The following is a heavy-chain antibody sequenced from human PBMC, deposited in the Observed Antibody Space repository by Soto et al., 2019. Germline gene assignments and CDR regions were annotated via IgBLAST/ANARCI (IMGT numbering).Heavy chain of an antibody. D-gene: IGHD1-20*01. J-gene: IGHJ4*02. CDR2: ISGGGGST. CDR1: GFTFSSYA. Sequence: GGSLRLSCAASGFTFSSYAMSWVRQAPGKGLEWVSAISGGGGSTYYADSVKGRFTISRDNSKNTLYLQMNSLRAEDTAVYYCAKPLYNWNYFDYWGQGXLVTVYS. V-gene: IGHV3-23*01. CDR3: AKPLYNWNYFDY.